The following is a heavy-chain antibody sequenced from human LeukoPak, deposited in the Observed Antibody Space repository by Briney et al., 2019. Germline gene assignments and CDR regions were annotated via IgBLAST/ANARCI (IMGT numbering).Heavy chain of an antibody. V-gene: IGHV3-9*01. CDR2: ISWNSGSI. J-gene: IGHJ4*02. CDR1: GFTFDDYA. Sequence: PGGSLRPSCAASGFTFDDYAMHWVRQAPGKGLEWVSGISWNSGSIGYADSVKGRFTISRDNAKNSLYLQMNSLRAEDTALYYCXXXXDHVGYFDYWGQGTLVTVSS. D-gene: IGHD1-14*01. CDR3: XXXXDHVGYFDY.